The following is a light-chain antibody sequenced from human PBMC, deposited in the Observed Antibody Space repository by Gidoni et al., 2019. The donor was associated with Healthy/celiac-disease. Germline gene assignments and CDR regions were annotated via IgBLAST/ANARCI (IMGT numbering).Light chain of an antibody. CDR2: EGS. J-gene: IGLJ2*01. V-gene: IGLV2-23*03. CDR1: SSDVGSYNL. CDR3: CSYAGSSTFRVV. Sequence: QSALTQPSSVSGSPGQSIPISCPGTSSDVGSYNLFSWYQQHPGKAPKLMIYEGSKRPSGVSNRVSGSKSGNTASLTISGLQAEDEADYYCCSYAGSSTFRVVFGGGTKLTVL.